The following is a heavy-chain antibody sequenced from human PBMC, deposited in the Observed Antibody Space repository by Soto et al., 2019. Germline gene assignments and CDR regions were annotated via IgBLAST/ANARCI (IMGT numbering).Heavy chain of an antibody. CDR1: GFTFSSYS. Sequence: PGGSLRLSCAASGFTFSSYSMNWVRQAPGKGLEWVSSISSSSSYIYYADSVEGRFTISRDNAKNSLYLQMNSLRAEDTAVYYCARDLAGNSIDWFDPWGQGTLVTVSS. V-gene: IGHV3-21*01. D-gene: IGHD6-13*01. CDR2: ISSSSSYI. J-gene: IGHJ5*02. CDR3: ARDLAGNSIDWFDP.